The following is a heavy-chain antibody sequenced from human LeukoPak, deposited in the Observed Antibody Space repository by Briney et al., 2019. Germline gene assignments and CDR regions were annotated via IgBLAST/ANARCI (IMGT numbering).Heavy chain of an antibody. V-gene: IGHV3-23*01. CDR3: AAEYSSPGYFDY. Sequence: GGSLRLSCAASGFTFSSHAMSWARQAPGKGLEWVSAVSARGENTYYADSVKGRFTISRDNAKNSLYLQMNSLRAEDTAVYYCAAEYSSPGYFDYWGQGTLVTVSS. J-gene: IGHJ4*02. CDR2: VSARGENT. CDR1: GFTFSSHA. D-gene: IGHD6-6*01.